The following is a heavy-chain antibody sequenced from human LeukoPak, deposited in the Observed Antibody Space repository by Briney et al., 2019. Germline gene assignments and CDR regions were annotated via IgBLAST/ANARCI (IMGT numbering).Heavy chain of an antibody. Sequence: GASVKVSCKASGYTFTSYYMHWVRQAPGQGLEWMGIINPSGGSTSYAQKFQGRVTMTRDTSISTAYMELSRLRSDDTAVYYCARDRDFGQFDPWGQGTLVTVSS. V-gene: IGHV1-46*01. CDR3: ARDRDFGQFDP. CDR2: INPSGGST. D-gene: IGHD3-9*01. CDR1: GYTFTSYY. J-gene: IGHJ5*02.